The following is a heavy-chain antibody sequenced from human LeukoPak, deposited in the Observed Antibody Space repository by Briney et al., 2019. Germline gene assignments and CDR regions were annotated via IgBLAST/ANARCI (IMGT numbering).Heavy chain of an antibody. D-gene: IGHD2-15*01. CDR3: ARDPGPSVVDVPHFDY. J-gene: IGHJ4*02. CDR1: GYTSTGDY. V-gene: IGHV1-46*04. Sequence: ASAKVSCKASGYTSTGDYMYWVRQAPGQGLEWMGIINPSGGSTSYAQKLKGGVTMTRETSTSTVYMEMSSLRSEDTAVYYCARDPGPSVVDVPHFDYWGQGTRVTVSS. CDR2: INPSGGST.